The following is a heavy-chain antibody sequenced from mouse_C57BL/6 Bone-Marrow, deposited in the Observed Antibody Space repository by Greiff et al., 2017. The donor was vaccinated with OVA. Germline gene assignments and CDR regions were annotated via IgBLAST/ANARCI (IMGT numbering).Heavy chain of an antibody. CDR3: ARNYYYFDY. J-gene: IGHJ2*01. V-gene: IGHV3-6*01. D-gene: IGHD1-1*01. CDR1: GYSITSGYY. CDR2: ISYDGSN. Sequence: EVQLVESGPGLVKPSQSLSLTCSVTGYSITSGYYWNWIRQFPGNKLEWMGYISYDGSNNYNPSLKNRISITRDTSKNQFFLKLNSVTTEDTATYYCARNYYYFDYWGQGTTLTVSS.